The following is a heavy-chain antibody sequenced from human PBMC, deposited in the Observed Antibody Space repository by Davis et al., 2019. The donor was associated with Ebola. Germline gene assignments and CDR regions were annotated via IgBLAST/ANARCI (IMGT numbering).Heavy chain of an antibody. CDR2: IIPIFGTA. V-gene: IGHV1-69*05. CDR1: GGTFSSYA. Sequence: AASVKVSCKASGGTFSSYAISWVRQAPGQGLEWMGGIIPIFGTANYAQKFQGRVTITRDTSASTAYMELSSLRSEDTAVYYCARAGKNDYRGQGTLVTVSS. J-gene: IGHJ4*02. CDR3: ARAGKNDY.